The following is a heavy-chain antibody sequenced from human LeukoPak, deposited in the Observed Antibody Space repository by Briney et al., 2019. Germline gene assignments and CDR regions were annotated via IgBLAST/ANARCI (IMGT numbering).Heavy chain of an antibody. CDR2: IYYSGST. CDR3: ARLTLYSRVIDY. V-gene: IGHV4-59*01. J-gene: IGHJ4*02. D-gene: IGHD6-13*01. Sequence: PSETLSLTCTVSGGSISSYYWSWIRQPPGKGLEWIGYIYYSGSTNYNPSLKSRVTISVDTSKNQFSLKLSSVTAADTAVYYCARLTLYSRVIDYWGQGTLVTASS. CDR1: GGSISSYY.